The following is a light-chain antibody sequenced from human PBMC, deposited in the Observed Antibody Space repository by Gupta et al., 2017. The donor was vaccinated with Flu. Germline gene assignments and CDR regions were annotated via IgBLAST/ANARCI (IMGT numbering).Light chain of an antibody. CDR3: QSYDSSMSGWV. J-gene: IGLJ3*02. CDR1: NPNIGAGYD. Sequence: QSVFTQPPAVSGAPGQRVPISCSGSNPNIGAGYDVHWYQQFTGTATKFLSYGHNNRPSGVPDRSSGSKSGTSASLTITGLRADDEADYYCQSYDSSMSGWVFGGGTKLTVL. V-gene: IGLV1-40*01. CDR2: GHN.